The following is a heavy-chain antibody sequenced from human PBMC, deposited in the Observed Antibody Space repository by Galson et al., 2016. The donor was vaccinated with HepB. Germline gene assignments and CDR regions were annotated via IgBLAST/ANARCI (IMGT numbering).Heavy chain of an antibody. J-gene: IGHJ4*02. V-gene: IGHV3-30*04. CDR3: ARDLTPLIVVVNTYYFDS. CDR2: MSYDGSKQ. CDR1: GFPFRSNA. D-gene: IGHD3-22*01. Sequence: SLRLSCAASGFPFRSNAMHWVRQAPGKGLEWVAVMSYDGSKQVYADSVKGRFTISRDNSKNTFHLQMNSLRPEDTAVYYCARDLTPLIVVVNTYYFDSWGQGTRVTVSS.